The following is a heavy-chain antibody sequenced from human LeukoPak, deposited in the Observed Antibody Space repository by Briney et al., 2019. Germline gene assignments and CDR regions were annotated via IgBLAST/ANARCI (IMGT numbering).Heavy chain of an antibody. CDR1: GYTFTGYY. CDR3: AADIGASYYYGMDV. V-gene: IGHV1-2*02. Sequence: ASVKVSCKASGYTFTGYYMHWVRQAPGQGLEWMGWINPNSGGTNYAQKFQGRVTMTRDTSISTAYMELSRLRSDDTAVYYCAADIGASYYYGMDVWGQGTTVTVSS. J-gene: IGHJ6*02. CDR2: INPNSGGT. D-gene: IGHD2-15*01.